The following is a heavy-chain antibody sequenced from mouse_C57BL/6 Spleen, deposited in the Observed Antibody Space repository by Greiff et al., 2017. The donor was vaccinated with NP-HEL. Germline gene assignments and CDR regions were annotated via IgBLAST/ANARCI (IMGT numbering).Heavy chain of an antibody. V-gene: IGHV1-81*01. CDR1: GYTFTSYG. CDR3: ARSRGNYNWYFDV. J-gene: IGHJ1*03. Sequence: QVQLKQSGAELARPGASVKLSCKASGYTFTSYGISWVKQRTGQGLEWIGEIYPRSGNTYYNEKFKGKATLTADKSSSTAYMELRSLTSEDSAVYFCARSRGNYNWYFDVWGTGTTVTVSS. D-gene: IGHD2-1*01. CDR2: IYPRSGNT.